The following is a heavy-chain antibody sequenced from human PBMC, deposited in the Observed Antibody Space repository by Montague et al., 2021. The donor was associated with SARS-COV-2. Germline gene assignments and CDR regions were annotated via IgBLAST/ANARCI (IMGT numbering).Heavy chain of an antibody. CDR3: ARDQANYGLDV. CDR1: GDSIISFY. Sequence: TLSLTCTVSGDSIISFYWTWVRQSPGKGLEWIGNVYYTGNTKYKPSLEGRVTISVDTSKSQFSLKLSSVTAADTAVYYCARDQANYGLDVWGQGTTVTVSS. J-gene: IGHJ6*02. V-gene: IGHV4-59*01. CDR2: VYYTGNT.